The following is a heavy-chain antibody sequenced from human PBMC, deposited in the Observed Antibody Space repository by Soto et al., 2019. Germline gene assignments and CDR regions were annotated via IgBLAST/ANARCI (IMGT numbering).Heavy chain of an antibody. D-gene: IGHD6-13*01. J-gene: IGHJ4*02. Sequence: QMQLVESGGGVVQAGRSLRLSCAASGFTFRSNGMHWVRQAPGKGLEWVATIWYDSSNKYYADSVKGRFTISRDNSKNTLYVQMNNLRAEDTAVYYCTKEGNMGSSSWYYFDYWGQGTLVTVSS. CDR3: TKEGNMGSSSWYYFDY. CDR2: IWYDSSNK. V-gene: IGHV3-33*06. CDR1: GFTFRSNG.